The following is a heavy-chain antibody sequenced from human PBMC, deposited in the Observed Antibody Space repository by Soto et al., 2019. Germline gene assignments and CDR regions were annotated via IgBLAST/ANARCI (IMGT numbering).Heavy chain of an antibody. J-gene: IGHJ4*02. CDR2: IKQDGSEK. CDR1: GFTFSTYA. Sequence: EAQLLESGGGLVRPGGSLRLSCVASGFTFSTYAMSWVRQAPGKGLEWVANIKQDGSEKYYVDSVKGRFTISRDNAKNSLYLQMNSLRAEDTAVYYCARGWDEDYWGQGTLVTVSS. CDR3: ARGWDEDY. V-gene: IGHV3-7*03. D-gene: IGHD1-26*01.